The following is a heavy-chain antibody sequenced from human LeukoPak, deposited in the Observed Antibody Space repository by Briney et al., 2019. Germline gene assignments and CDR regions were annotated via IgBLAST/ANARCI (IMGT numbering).Heavy chain of an antibody. V-gene: IGHV3-23*01. Sequence: GGSLGLSCAASGFNFGSYAMSWVRQAPGKGLDWVSTISGSGGRTYYADSVKGRFTISRDNSKNTLYLHMNSLRAEDSAVYYCAKYFTYYYDSSGYGRSLYFDYWGQGTLVTVSS. D-gene: IGHD3-22*01. CDR3: AKYFTYYYDSSGYGRSLYFDY. CDR1: GFNFGSYA. CDR2: ISGSGGRT. J-gene: IGHJ4*02.